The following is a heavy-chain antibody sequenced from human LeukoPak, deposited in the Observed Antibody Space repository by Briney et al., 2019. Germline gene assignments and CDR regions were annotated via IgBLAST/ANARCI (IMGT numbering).Heavy chain of an antibody. CDR2: IYPGDSDT. Sequence: GESLKISCKGSGYSFTSYWIGWVRQMPGKGLEWMGIIYPGDSDTRYSPSFQGQVTISADKSISTAYLQWSSPKASDTAMYYCARLGKGYCTNGVCFNFDYWGQGTLVTVSS. J-gene: IGHJ4*02. D-gene: IGHD2-8*01. CDR3: ARLGKGYCTNGVCFNFDY. CDR1: GYSFTSYW. V-gene: IGHV5-51*01.